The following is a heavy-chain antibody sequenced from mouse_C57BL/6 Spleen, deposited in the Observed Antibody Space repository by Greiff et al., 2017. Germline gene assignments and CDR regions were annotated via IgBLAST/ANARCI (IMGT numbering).Heavy chain of an antibody. CDR1: GYSITSGYY. Sequence: EESGPGLVKPSQSLSLTCSVTGYSITSGYYWNWIRQFPGNKLEWMGYISYDGSNNYNPSLKNRISITRDTSKNQFFLKLNSVTTEDTATYYCARDPTTHYWYFDVWGTGTTVTVSS. V-gene: IGHV3-6*01. CDR3: ARDPTTHYWYFDV. D-gene: IGHD2-10*01. CDR2: ISYDGSN. J-gene: IGHJ1*03.